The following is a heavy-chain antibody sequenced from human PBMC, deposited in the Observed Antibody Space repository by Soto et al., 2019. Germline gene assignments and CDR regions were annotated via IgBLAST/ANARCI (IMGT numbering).Heavy chain of an antibody. V-gene: IGHV3-48*02. J-gene: IGHJ6*02. Sequence: PGGSLRLSCAASGFPFSSYSMNWVRQAPGKGLEWVSYISSSSDTIYYADSVKGRFTISRDNAKNVLYLQMNSLRDEDTAVYYCARDRGVVKIFGWPYAMDVWGQGTTGTVSS. CDR2: ISSSSDTI. D-gene: IGHD3-3*01. CDR3: ARDRGVVKIFGWPYAMDV. CDR1: GFPFSSYS.